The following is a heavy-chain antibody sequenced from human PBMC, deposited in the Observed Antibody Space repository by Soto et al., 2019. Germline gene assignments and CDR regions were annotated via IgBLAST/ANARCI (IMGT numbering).Heavy chain of an antibody. D-gene: IGHD3-22*01. Sequence: PGGSLRLSCAASGFTFSSYAMHWVRQAPGKGLEWVAVISYDGSNKYYADSVKGRFTISRDNSKNTLYLQMNSLRAEDTAVYYCAREPEYYYDSSGYWGYWGQGTLVTVSS. J-gene: IGHJ4*02. CDR2: ISYDGSNK. V-gene: IGHV3-30-3*01. CDR1: GFTFSSYA. CDR3: AREPEYYYDSSGYWGY.